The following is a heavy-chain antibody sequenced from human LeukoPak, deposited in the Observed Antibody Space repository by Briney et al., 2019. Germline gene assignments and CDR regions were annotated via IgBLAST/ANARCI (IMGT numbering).Heavy chain of an antibody. Sequence: ASVKVSCKASGYTFTGYYMHWVRQAPGQGLKWVGLVNPNNGDTKYAQKFQGRVTMTRDTSVSTAYMELSRLRSDDTAVYYCARDSRVTNGDYWGQGTLVTVSS. J-gene: IGHJ4*02. CDR1: GYTFTGYY. CDR2: VNPNNGDT. D-gene: IGHD3-10*01. CDR3: ARDSRVTNGDY. V-gene: IGHV1-2*02.